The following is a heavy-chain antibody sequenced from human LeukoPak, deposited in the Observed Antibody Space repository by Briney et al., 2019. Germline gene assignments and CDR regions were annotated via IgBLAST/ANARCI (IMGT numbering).Heavy chain of an antibody. CDR1: GFTFSSYS. CDR2: ISSSSSHI. Sequence: PGGSLRLSCAASGFTFSSYSINWVRQAPGKGLEWGSSISSSSSHIYYADSVKGRFTISRDNAKNSLYLQMNSLRAEDAAVYYRARASSSCGYYFDYWSQGTLLTPYS. J-gene: IGHJ4*02. D-gene: IGHD6-6*01. CDR3: ARASSSCGYYFDY. V-gene: IGHV3-21*01.